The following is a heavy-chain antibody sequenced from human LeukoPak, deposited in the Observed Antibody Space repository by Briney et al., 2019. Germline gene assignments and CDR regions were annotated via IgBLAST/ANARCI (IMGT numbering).Heavy chain of an antibody. CDR3: AAADYYDSSGYYPYAFHI. J-gene: IGHJ3*02. V-gene: IGHV1-58*02. CDR2: IVVGSGNT. Sequence: SVKVSCKASGLTSTRSAMQWVRQARGQRLEWIGWIVVGSGNTNYAQKFQERVTITRDMSTSTAYMELSSLRSEDTAVYFCAAADYYDSSGYYPYAFHIWGQGTMVTVSS. CDR1: GLTSTRSA. D-gene: IGHD3-22*01.